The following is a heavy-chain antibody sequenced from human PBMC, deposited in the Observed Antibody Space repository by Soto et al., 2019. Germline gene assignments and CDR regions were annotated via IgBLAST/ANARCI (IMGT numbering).Heavy chain of an antibody. V-gene: IGHV3-30-3*01. CDR1: GFTFSSYA. D-gene: IGHD3-10*01. CDR3: ARDAYGSEYAFDI. CDR2: ISYDGSNK. Sequence: PGGSLRLSCAASGFTFSSYAMHWVRQAPGKGLEWVAVISYDGSNKYYADSVKGRFTISRDNSKNTLYLQMNSLRAEDTAVYSCARDAYGSEYAFDIWGQGTMVTVSS. J-gene: IGHJ3*02.